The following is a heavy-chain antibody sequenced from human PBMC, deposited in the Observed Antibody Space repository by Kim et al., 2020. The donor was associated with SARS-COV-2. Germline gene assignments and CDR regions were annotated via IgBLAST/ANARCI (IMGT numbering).Heavy chain of an antibody. CDR2: ISSSSSYI. V-gene: IGHV3-21*01. Sequence: GGSLRLSCAASGFTFSSYSMNWVRQAPGKGLEWVSSISSSSSYIYYADSVKGRFTISRDNAKNSLYLQMNSLRAEDTAVYYCARGLYKWFMGYYYYGMDVWGQGTTVTVSS. CDR1: GFTFSSYS. CDR3: ARGLYKWFMGYYYYGMDV. D-gene: IGHD3-22*01. J-gene: IGHJ6*02.